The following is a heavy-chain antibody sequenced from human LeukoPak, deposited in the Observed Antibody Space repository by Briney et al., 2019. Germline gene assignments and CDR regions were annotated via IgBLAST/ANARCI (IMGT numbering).Heavy chain of an antibody. J-gene: IGHJ4*02. D-gene: IGHD1-26*01. V-gene: IGHV3-9*01. CDR1: GFTFDDYA. CDR2: ISWNSGNI. CDR3: AKDARTGIVGAIDY. Sequence: SLRLSCAASGFTFDDYAMHWVRQAPGKGLEWVSGISWNSGNIGYADSVKGRFTISRDNAKNSLYLQMNSLRGEDTALYYCAKDARTGIVGAIDYWGQGTLLTVSS.